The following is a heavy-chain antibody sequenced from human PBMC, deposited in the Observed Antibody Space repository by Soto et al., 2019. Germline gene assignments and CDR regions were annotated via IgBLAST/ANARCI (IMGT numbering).Heavy chain of an antibody. CDR1: GFTFSSYY. CDR3: TSGPLGAAHY. V-gene: IGHV3-7*01. J-gene: IGHJ4*02. CDR2: IKEDGTEE. Sequence: EVQLVESGGGLVQPGGSLRLSCAASGFTFSSYYMTWVRQAPGKGLEWVANIKEDGTEEFYVDSATGRFTISRDNAKNSLFLQMDSLRVEDTGVHYCTSGPLGAAHYWGQGTLVSVSS. D-gene: IGHD6-25*01.